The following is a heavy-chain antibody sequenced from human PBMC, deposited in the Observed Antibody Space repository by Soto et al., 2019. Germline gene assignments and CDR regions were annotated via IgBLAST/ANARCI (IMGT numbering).Heavy chain of an antibody. Sequence: GGSLRLSCAASGFTFSNSAMSWVRQAPGKGLEWVGRIKSKTDGGTTDYAAPVKGRFTISRDDSKNTLYLQMNSLKTEDTAVYYCTTDSYYDFWSGYYEVDYWGQGTLVTVSS. CDR2: IKSKTDGGTT. J-gene: IGHJ4*02. CDR3: TTDSYYDFWSGYYEVDY. CDR1: GFTFSNSA. D-gene: IGHD3-3*01. V-gene: IGHV3-15*01.